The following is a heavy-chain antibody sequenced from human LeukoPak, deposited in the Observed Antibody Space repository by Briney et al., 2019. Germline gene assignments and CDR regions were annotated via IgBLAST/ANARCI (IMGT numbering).Heavy chain of an antibody. CDR2: IRNDGRNI. Sequence: GGSLRLSCAASGFTFSSYGMHWVRQDPGKGLEWVAFIRNDGRNIYYADSVKGRFTISRDNSKNTLYLQMNSLRAEDTAVYYCATKEGGGREDAFYFDYWGQGTLVTVSS. CDR3: ATKEGGGREDAFYFDY. J-gene: IGHJ4*02. CDR1: GFTFSSYG. V-gene: IGHV3-30*02. D-gene: IGHD1-26*01.